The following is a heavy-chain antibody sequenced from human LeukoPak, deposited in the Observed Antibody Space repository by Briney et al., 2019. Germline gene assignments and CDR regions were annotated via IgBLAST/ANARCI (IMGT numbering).Heavy chain of an antibody. J-gene: IGHJ3*02. CDR1: GGSISSHY. V-gene: IGHV4-59*08. CDR2: IYYRGST. D-gene: IGHD5-18*01. CDR3: ARHVYTYGPDDAFDI. Sequence: SETLSLTCTVSGGSISSHYWSWIRQPPGKGLEWIGYIYYRGSTNYNPSLKSRVTISVDTSKNQFSLKLSSVTAADTAVYYCARHVYTYGPDDAFDIWGQGTMVTVSS.